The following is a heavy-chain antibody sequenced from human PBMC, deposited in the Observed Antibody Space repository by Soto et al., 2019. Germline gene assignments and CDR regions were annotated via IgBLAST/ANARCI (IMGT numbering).Heavy chain of an antibody. CDR2: IYPGDSDT. D-gene: IGHD2-2*01. Sequence: GESLKISCEGSGYSFTSYWIGWVRQMPGKGLEWMGIIYPGDSDTRYSPSFQGQVTISADKSISTAYLQWSSLKASDTAMYYCAMPTPERYCSITSCLRYYYYMDVWGKGTTVTVS. V-gene: IGHV5-51*01. CDR1: GYSFTSYW. J-gene: IGHJ6*03. CDR3: AMPTPERYCSITSCLRYYYYMDV.